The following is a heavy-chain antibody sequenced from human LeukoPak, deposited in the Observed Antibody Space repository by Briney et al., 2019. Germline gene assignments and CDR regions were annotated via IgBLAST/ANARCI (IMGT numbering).Heavy chain of an antibody. Sequence: GGSVKVSCKASGYTFTSYCMHWVRQAPGQGLEWMGIINPSGGSTSYAQKFQGRVTMTRDTSTSTVYMELSSLRSEDTAVYYCSSCSSTSCTDYWGQGTLVTVSS. CDR2: INPSGGST. V-gene: IGHV1-46*01. CDR1: GYTFTSYC. D-gene: IGHD2-2*01. J-gene: IGHJ4*02. CDR3: SSCSSTSCTDY.